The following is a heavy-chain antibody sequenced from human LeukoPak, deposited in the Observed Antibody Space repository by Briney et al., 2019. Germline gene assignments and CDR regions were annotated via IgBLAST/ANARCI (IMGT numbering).Heavy chain of an antibody. CDR2: ISGSGGST. J-gene: IGHJ4*02. Sequence: PGASLRLSCAASGFTFSSYAMSWVRQAPGKGLEWVSAISGSGGSTYYADSVKGRFTISRDNSKNTLYLQMNSLRAEDTAVYYCAKDWGDLSFYFDYWGQGTLATVSS. D-gene: IGHD3-16*01. CDR3: AKDWGDLSFYFDY. CDR1: GFTFSSYA. V-gene: IGHV3-23*01.